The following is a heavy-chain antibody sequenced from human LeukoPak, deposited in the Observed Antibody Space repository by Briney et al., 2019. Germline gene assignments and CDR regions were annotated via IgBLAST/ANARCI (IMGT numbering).Heavy chain of an antibody. CDR1: GYTFTSYG. CDR2: ISAYNGNT. V-gene: IGHV1-18*01. Sequence: GASVKVSCKASGYTFTSYGISWVRQAPGQGLEWMGWISAYNGNTNYAQKLQGRVTMTTDTSTSTAYMELRSLRSEDTAVYYCAREDPNYGGNSVLPFDYWGQGTLVTVSS. J-gene: IGHJ4*02. D-gene: IGHD4-23*01. CDR3: AREDPNYGGNSVLPFDY.